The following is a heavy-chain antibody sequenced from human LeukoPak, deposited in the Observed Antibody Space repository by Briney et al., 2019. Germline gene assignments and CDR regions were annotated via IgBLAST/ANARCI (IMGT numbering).Heavy chain of an antibody. CDR1: GYTFNRNN. V-gene: IGHV1-18*01. CDR2: ISTYNGNT. Sequence: ASVKVSCKASGYTFNRNNINWVRQAPGQGLEWMGCISTYNGNTNYAQKLQGRVTMTTDTSTSTAYMELRSLRSDDTAVYYCASGVEYRNYGNYIGGPYMDVWGKGTTVIVSS. J-gene: IGHJ6*03. CDR3: ASGVEYRNYGNYIGGPYMDV. D-gene: IGHD4-11*01.